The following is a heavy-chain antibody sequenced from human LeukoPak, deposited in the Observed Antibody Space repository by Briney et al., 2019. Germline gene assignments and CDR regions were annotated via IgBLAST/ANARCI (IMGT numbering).Heavy chain of an antibody. D-gene: IGHD5-12*01. CDR1: GGSISSYY. Sequence: SETLSLTCTVSGGSISSYYWSWIRQPPGKGLEWIGYIYYSGSTNYNPSLKSRVTISVDTSKNQFSLKLSSVTAADTAVYYCARDLQWLRSDDAFDIWGQGTMVTVSS. V-gene: IGHV4-59*12. J-gene: IGHJ3*02. CDR2: IYYSGST. CDR3: ARDLQWLRSDDAFDI.